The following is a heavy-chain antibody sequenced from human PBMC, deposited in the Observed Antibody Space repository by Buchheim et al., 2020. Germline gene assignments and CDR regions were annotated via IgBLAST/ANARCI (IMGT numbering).Heavy chain of an antibody. CDR2: MNGDGSTI. D-gene: IGHD3-9*01. Sequence: EVQLVESGGVLVQTGGSLRLSCAASGFTFSTSWMHWVRQSPGKGLVWVSRMNGDGSTIYYAESVRGRFTLSRDNAEQTMFFQMNSLRAEDTAVYYCARAAYYRFDYWGNGTL. CDR3: ARAAYYRFDY. J-gene: IGHJ4*01. CDR1: GFTFSTSW. V-gene: IGHV3-74*01.